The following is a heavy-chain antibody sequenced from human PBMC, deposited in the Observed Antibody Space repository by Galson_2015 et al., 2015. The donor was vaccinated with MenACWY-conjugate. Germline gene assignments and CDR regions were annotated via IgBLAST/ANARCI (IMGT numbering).Heavy chain of an antibody. CDR1: GFTFSTYS. CDR2: ISSSSSTI. D-gene: IGHD5-18*01. CDR3: ARVPGYSYGYYDW. Sequence: SLRLSCAASGFTFSTYSMNWVRQAPGKGLEWVSYISSSSSTIYYADSVKGRFTISRHNAKNSLYLQMNTLRDEDTAVYYCARVPGYSYGYYDWWGQGTLVTASS. V-gene: IGHV3-48*02. J-gene: IGHJ4*02.